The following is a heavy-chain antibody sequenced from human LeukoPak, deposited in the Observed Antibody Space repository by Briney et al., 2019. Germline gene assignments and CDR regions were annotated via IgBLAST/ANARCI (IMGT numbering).Heavy chain of an antibody. CDR1: VFTFSSYA. CDR2: ISGSGGST. CDR3: PKGLIAVAGTRFAGGYMDV. J-gene: IGHJ6*03. Sequence: GGSLRLSCAVSVFTFSSYAMSWVRQAPGKGLEWVSGISGSGGSTYYADSVQGRFTISRDNSKSALHLQMNSLRAQDTALYSCPKGLIAVAGTRFAGGYMDVWGKGTTATVSS. V-gene: IGHV3-23*01. D-gene: IGHD6-19*01.